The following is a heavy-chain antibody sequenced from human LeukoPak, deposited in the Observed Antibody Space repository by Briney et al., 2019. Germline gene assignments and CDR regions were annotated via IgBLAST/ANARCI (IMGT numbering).Heavy chain of an antibody. V-gene: IGHV3-23*01. Sequence: SGGSLRLSCAASGFTFASYAMSWVRLAPGKGLEWVSSILGSGGGDTTYYAGSVQGRFTISRDNSKNTLFLQMYSLRAEDTAVYYCAKEEWLGKMNYFDSWGQGILVTVSS. D-gene: IGHD3-3*01. CDR2: ILGSGGGDTT. J-gene: IGHJ4*02. CDR1: GFTFASYA. CDR3: AKEEWLGKMNYFDS.